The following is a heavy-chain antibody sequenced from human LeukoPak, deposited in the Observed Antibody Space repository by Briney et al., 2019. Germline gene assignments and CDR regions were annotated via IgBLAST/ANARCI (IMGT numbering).Heavy chain of an antibody. J-gene: IGHJ4*02. CDR3: AKRADSSAHSFDY. V-gene: IGHV3-48*04. CDR1: GFSFSRYG. Sequence: EGSLRLSCAASGFSFSRYGMKWVRQAPGKGLEWLSYIRSSDSTTYYADPVKGRFTISRDNAKNSLYLQMDSLRVEDTAVYYCAKRADSSAHSFDYWGQGTLVTVSS. D-gene: IGHD3-22*01. CDR2: IRSSDSTT.